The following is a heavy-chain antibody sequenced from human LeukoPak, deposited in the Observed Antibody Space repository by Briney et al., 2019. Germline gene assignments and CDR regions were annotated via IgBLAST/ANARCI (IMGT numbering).Heavy chain of an antibody. Sequence: GGSLRLSCAASGFTFSSYSMNWVRQAPGKGLEWVSSISSSSRYIYYADSVKGRFTISRDNAKNSLYLQMNSLRAEDTAVYYCARGCTTGTTGSRNNWFDPWGQGTLVTVSS. CDR2: ISSSSRYI. CDR3: ARGCTTGTTGSRNNWFDP. D-gene: IGHD1-1*01. V-gene: IGHV3-21*01. CDR1: GFTFSSYS. J-gene: IGHJ5*02.